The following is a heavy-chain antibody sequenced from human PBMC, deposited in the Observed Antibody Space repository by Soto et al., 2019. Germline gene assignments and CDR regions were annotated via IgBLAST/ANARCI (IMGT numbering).Heavy chain of an antibody. CDR1: GGTFSSYA. J-gene: IGHJ5*02. D-gene: IGHD3-16*01. V-gene: IGHV1-2*02. CDR2: IDPKSGAT. Sequence: ASVKVSWKASGGTFSSYAISWVRQAPGQGLEWMGWIDPKSGATKYAQKFQDRVTMTTDTSINTDYMYLSGLTSDDTAVYYCARDYNKSRYDYFDTWGQGTLVTVSS. CDR3: ARDYNKSRYDYFDT.